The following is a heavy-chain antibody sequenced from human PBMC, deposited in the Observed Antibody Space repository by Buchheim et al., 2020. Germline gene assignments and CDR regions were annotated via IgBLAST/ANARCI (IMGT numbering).Heavy chain of an antibody. Sequence: QLQLQESGPGLVKPSETLSLTCTVSGGSISSSRYYWGWIRQPPGKGLEWLGRIYYSGSTYYNPSLKSRVTISVDTSKNQFSLKLSSVTAADTAVYYCARLSLVMGCDYWGQGTL. J-gene: IGHJ4*02. V-gene: IGHV4-39*01. CDR1: GGSISSSRYY. CDR2: IYYSGST. CDR3: ARLSLVMGCDY. D-gene: IGHD3-22*01.